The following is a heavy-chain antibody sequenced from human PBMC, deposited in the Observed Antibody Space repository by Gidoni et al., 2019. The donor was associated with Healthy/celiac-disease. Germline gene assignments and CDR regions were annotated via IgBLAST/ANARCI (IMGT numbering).Heavy chain of an antibody. CDR2: MNPNRGNT. V-gene: IGHV1-8*01. D-gene: IGHD3-16*02. J-gene: IGHJ4*02. CDR1: GYTFTSYD. Sequence: QVQPVQSGAEVKKPGASVKVSCKASGYTFTSYDINWVRQATGQGLEWMGWMNPNRGNTGYAQQFQGRVTMTRNTSIRTAYMELSSLRSGDTAVYYCARGRGVGYYDYIWGSYRLDYWGQGTLVTVSS. CDR3: ARGRGVGYYDYIWGSYRLDY.